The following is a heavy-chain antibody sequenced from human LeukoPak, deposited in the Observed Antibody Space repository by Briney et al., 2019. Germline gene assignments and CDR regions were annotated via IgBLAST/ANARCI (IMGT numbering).Heavy chain of an antibody. J-gene: IGHJ4*02. V-gene: IGHV4-4*07. Sequence: SETLSLSCNVAGGSFGGFYWCLIRPLAALALEWIGRIYTSGSTNYNPSLKSRVTMSVDTSKNQFSLKLSSVTAADTAVYYCARGDTAMVSWGQGTLVTVSS. CDR1: GGSFGGFY. D-gene: IGHD5-18*01. CDR3: ARGDTAMVS. CDR2: IYTSGST.